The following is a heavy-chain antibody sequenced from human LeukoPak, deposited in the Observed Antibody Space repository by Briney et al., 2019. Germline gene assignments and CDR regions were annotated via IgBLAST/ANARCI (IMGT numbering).Heavy chain of an antibody. CDR1: GFTFSNAW. V-gene: IGHV3-15*01. Sequence: AGGSLRLSCAASGFTFSNAWMSWVRQAPGKGLEWVGRIKSKTDGGTTDYAAPVKGRFTISRDDSKNTLYLQMNSLKTEDTAVYYCTTDVVVVPAAGGCWGQGTLVTVSS. CDR3: TTDVVVVPAAGGC. CDR2: IKSKTDGGTT. D-gene: IGHD2-2*01. J-gene: IGHJ4*02.